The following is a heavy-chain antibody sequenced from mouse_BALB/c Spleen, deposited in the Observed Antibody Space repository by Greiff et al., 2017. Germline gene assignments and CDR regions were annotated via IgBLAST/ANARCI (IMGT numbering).Heavy chain of an antibody. J-gene: IGHJ1*01. CDR2: IRLKSNNYAT. Sequence: EVQGVESGGGLVQPGGSMKLSCVASGFTFSNYWMNWVRQSPEKGLEWVAEIRLKSNNYATHYAESVKGRFTISRDDSKSSVYLQMNNLRAEDTGIYYCTRDYYGRFDVWGAGTTVTVSS. CDR3: TRDYYGRFDV. D-gene: IGHD1-1*01. V-gene: IGHV6-6*02. CDR1: GFTFSNYW.